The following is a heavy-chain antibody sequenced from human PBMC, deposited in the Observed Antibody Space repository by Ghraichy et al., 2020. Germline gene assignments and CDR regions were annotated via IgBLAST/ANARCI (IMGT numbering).Heavy chain of an antibody. CDR2: INHSGST. CDR1: VGSFSGYY. V-gene: IGHV4-34*01. CDR3: ARGDCSGVSCYSGDSFDF. J-gene: IGHJ4*02. Sequence: SETLSLTCAVYVGSFSGYYWTWIRQPPGKGLEWIGDINHSGSTNYNPSLKSRVTISVDTSKNQFSLKLTSVTAADTAVYYCARGDCSGVSCYSGDSFDFWGQGTLVTVSS. D-gene: IGHD2-15*01.